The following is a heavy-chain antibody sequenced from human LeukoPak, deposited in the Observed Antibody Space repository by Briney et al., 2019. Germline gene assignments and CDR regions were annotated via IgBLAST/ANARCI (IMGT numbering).Heavy chain of an antibody. J-gene: IGHJ4*02. CDR3: ARDSVLLWFGPHDY. Sequence: GGSLRLSCAASGFTFSSYGMNWVRQAPGKGLEWVSYISSSSSTIYYADSVKGRFTISRDNAKNSLYPQMNSLRAEDTAVYYCARDSVLLWFGPHDYWGQGTLVTVSS. V-gene: IGHV3-48*01. CDR2: ISSSSSTI. CDR1: GFTFSSYG. D-gene: IGHD3-10*01.